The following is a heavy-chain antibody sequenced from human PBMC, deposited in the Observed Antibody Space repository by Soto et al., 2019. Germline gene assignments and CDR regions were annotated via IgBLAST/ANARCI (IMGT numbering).Heavy chain of an antibody. Sequence: SETLSPTCTVSGGSISSYYWSWIRQPPGKGLEWIGYIYYSGSTNYNPSLKSRVTISVDTSKNQFSLKLSSVTAADTAVYYCARLRKVVGAAYYYYYYMEVWGKGTTVTVSS. D-gene: IGHD2-15*01. CDR3: ARLRKVVGAAYYYYYYMEV. CDR1: GGSISSYY. CDR2: IYYSGST. J-gene: IGHJ6*03. V-gene: IGHV4-59*08.